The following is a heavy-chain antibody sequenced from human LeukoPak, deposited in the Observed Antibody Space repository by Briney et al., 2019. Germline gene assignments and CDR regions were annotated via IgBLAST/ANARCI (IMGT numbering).Heavy chain of an antibody. V-gene: IGHV1-18*01. CDR3: ARTRRSSGPFDY. Sequence: ASVKVSCKASGYIFTSYGISWVRQAPGQGLEWMGWISAYNGNTNYAQKLQGRVTMTTDTSTSTAYMELSSLLSDDTAVYYCARTRRSSGPFDYWGQGTRVTVSS. CDR2: ISAYNGNT. J-gene: IGHJ4*02. CDR1: GYIFTSYG. D-gene: IGHD6-25*01.